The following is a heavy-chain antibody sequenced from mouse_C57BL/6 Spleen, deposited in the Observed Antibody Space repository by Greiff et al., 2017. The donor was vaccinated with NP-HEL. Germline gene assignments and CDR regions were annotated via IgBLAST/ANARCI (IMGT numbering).Heavy chain of an antibody. Sequence: QVQLQQSGAELVKPGASVKLSCKASGYTFTSYWMQWVKQRPGQGLEWIGEIDPSDSYTNYNQKFKGKATLTVDTSSSTAYMQLSSLTSEDSAVYYCARGNWDCDYWGQGTTLTVSS. D-gene: IGHD4-1*01. J-gene: IGHJ2*01. CDR2: IDPSDSYT. CDR3: ARGNWDCDY. CDR1: GYTFTSYW. V-gene: IGHV1-50*01.